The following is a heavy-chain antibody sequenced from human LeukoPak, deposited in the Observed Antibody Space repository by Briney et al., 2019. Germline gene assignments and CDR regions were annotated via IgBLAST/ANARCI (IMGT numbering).Heavy chain of an antibody. CDR3: AKSLTVTTRIHSIDP. CDR1: GFTFSSYA. Sequence: PGGSLRLSCAASGFTFSSYAMSWVRQAPGKGLEWVSAISDGAGSTYYAASVKGRFTISRDSSKSTLYQQMNSLRAEDTAVYYCAKSLTVTTRIHSIDPRGQGTLVTVSS. D-gene: IGHD4-17*01. V-gene: IGHV3-23*01. CDR2: ISDGAGST. J-gene: IGHJ4*02.